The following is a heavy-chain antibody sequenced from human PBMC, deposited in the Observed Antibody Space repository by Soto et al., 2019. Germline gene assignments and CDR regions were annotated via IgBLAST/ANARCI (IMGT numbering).Heavy chain of an antibody. J-gene: IGHJ4*02. CDR1: GFPVSNNY. Sequence: GGSLRLSCAASGFPVSNNYMSWVRQAPGKGLEWVSLIYSGGSTYYADSVKGRFTISRDSSKNTLYLQMNSLRAEDTAMYYCAAYSHKGYWGQGTLVTVSS. CDR3: AAYSHKGY. CDR2: IYSGGST. V-gene: IGHV3-66*01. D-gene: IGHD3-16*01.